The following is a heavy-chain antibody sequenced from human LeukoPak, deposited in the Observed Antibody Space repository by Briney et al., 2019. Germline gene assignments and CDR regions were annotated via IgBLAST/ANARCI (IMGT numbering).Heavy chain of an antibody. CDR2: INHSGST. CDR3: ARAGYSCGTDFDY. D-gene: IGHD5-18*01. CDR1: GGSISSYY. Sequence: PSETLSLTCTVSGGSISSYYWSWIRQPPGKGLEWIGEINHSGSTNYNPSLKSRVTISVDTSKNQFSLKLSSVTAADTAVYYCARAGYSCGTDFDYWGQGTLVTVSS. J-gene: IGHJ4*02. V-gene: IGHV4-34*01.